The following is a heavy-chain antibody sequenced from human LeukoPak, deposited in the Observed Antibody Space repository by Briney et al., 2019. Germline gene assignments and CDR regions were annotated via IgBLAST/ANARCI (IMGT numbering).Heavy chain of an antibody. D-gene: IGHD6-13*01. Sequence: GGSLRLSCAASGFTFSSYGMHWVRQAPGKGLEWVAVIPYDGSNKYCADSVKGRFTITRDNSKNTLYLQMNSLRAEDTAVYYCAKDLELFYRGPGGYSSSRFYYYGMDVWGQGTTVTVSS. CDR1: GFTFSSYG. CDR3: AKDLELFYRGPGGYSSSRFYYYGMDV. CDR2: IPYDGSNK. J-gene: IGHJ6*02. V-gene: IGHV3-30*18.